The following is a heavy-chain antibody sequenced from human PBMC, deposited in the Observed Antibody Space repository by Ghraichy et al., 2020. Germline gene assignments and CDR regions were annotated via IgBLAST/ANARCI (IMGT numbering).Heavy chain of an antibody. J-gene: IGHJ3*02. D-gene: IGHD4-17*01. CDR1: GGSISPYY. CDR3: ARALFDYGDYTDAFDI. CDR2: IYFTGST. Sequence: SQTLSLTCTVSGGSISPYYWSWIRQPAGKGLDWIGRIYFTGSTNYNPSLKSRLTMSVDTSKNQFSLKVSSVTAADTAVYYFARALFDYGDYTDAFDIWGQGTMVTVSS. V-gene: IGHV4-4*07.